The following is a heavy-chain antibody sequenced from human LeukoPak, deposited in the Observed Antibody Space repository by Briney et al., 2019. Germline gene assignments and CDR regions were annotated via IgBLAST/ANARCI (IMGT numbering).Heavy chain of an antibody. CDR2: ISGNGGST. J-gene: IGHJ4*02. CDR1: GFTFSSYA. V-gene: IGHV3-23*01. Sequence: PGGSLRLSCAASGFTFSSYAMSWVRQAPGKGLEWVSAISGNGGSTYYADSVKGRFTISRDNSKNTLYLQMNSLRAEDTAVYYCAKDRFTYYYDSSGYGGVEYLGQGTLVADSS. D-gene: IGHD3-22*01. CDR3: AKDRFTYYYDSSGYGGVEY.